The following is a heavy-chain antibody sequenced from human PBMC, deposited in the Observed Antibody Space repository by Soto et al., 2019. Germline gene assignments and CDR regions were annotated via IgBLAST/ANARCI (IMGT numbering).Heavy chain of an antibody. V-gene: IGHV1-69*04. Sequence: SVKVSCKASGGTFSSYTISWVRQAPGQGLEWMGRIIPILGIANYAQKFQGRVTITADKSTSTAYMELSSLRSEDTAVYYCARERGVVQLRFLEWYHDAFDIWGQGTMVTVSS. CDR1: GGTFSSYT. CDR3: ARERGVVQLRFLEWYHDAFDI. CDR2: IIPILGIA. J-gene: IGHJ3*02. D-gene: IGHD3-3*01.